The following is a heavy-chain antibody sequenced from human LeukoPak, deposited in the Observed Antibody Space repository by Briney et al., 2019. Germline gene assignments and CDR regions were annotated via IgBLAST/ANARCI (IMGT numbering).Heavy chain of an antibody. CDR3: ARRPSTASRYFDF. CDR2: IYPGDSDT. CDR1: GYNFTSYW. Sequence: GESLEISCKGSGYNFTSYWIVWVRQMPGKGLAWMGIIYPGDSDTIYSPSFQGQVTISADKSISTAYLQWSSLKASDTAMYYCARRPSTASRYFDFWGQGALVTVSS. V-gene: IGHV5-51*01. D-gene: IGHD2/OR15-2a*01. J-gene: IGHJ4*02.